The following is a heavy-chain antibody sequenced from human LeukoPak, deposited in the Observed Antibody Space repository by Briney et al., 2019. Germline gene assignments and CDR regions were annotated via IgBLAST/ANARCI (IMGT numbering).Heavy chain of an antibody. CDR1: GFTFVSYG. V-gene: IGHV3-30*18. CDR3: AKEGYDYVWGSYRYSPYYYYGMDV. J-gene: IGHJ6*02. CDR2: ISYDGSNK. Sequence: GGSLRLSCAASGFTFVSYGMHWVRQAPGKGLEWVAVISYDGSNKYYADSVKGRFTISRDNSKNTLYLQMNSLRAEDTAVYYCAKEGYDYVWGSYRYSPYYYYGMDVWGQGTTVTVSS. D-gene: IGHD3-16*02.